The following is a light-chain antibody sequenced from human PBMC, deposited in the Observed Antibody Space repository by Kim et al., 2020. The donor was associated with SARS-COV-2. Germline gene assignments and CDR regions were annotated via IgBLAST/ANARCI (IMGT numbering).Light chain of an antibody. CDR1: QSVSSY. J-gene: IGKJ4*01. CDR2: DTS. CDR3: HQRSNWPLT. Sequence: EIVLTQSPATLSLSPGERATPSCRASQSVSSYLAWYQQKPGQAPRLLIYDTSNRATGIPARFSGSGSGTDFTLTISSLEPEDFAVYYCHQRSNWPLTFGGGTKLEI. V-gene: IGKV3-11*01.